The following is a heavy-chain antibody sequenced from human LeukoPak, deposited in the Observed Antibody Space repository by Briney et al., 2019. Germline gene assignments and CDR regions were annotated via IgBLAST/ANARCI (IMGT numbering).Heavy chain of an antibody. CDR2: LDRDGTTT. Sequence: SGGSLRLSCVASGFTFSTYWMHWVRQAPGKGLEWVSRLDRDGTTTSYADSVYGRFTISRGNAKSTLYLQMRSLRAEDTAVYYCVRDTENIGYDAFEFWGHGTLVTVSS. J-gene: IGHJ5*01. D-gene: IGHD2/OR15-2a*01. V-gene: IGHV3-74*01. CDR3: VRDTENIGYDAFEF. CDR1: GFTFSTYW.